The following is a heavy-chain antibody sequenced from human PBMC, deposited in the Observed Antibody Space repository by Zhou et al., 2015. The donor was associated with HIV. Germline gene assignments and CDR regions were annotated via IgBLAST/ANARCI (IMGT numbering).Heavy chain of an antibody. V-gene: IGHV1-69*01. CDR2: IIPIFGTA. CDR1: GGTFSSYA. J-gene: IGHJ6*02. Sequence: QVQLVQSGAEVKKPGSSVKVSCKASGGTFSSYAISWVRQAPGQGLEWMGGIIPIFGTANYAQKFQGRVTITADESTSTAYMELSSLRSEDTAVYYCARRALEQLVSFSYYYYGMDVWGQGTTVTVSS. CDR3: ARRALEQLVSFSYYYYGMDV. D-gene: IGHD6-6*01.